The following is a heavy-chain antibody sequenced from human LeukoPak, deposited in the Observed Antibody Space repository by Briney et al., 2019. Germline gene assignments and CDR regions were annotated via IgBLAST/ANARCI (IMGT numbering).Heavy chain of an antibody. CDR2: IFSSGGST. J-gene: IGHJ4*02. V-gene: IGHV3-23*01. D-gene: IGHD6-19*01. CDR3: AKALFYTSGSNFDY. Sequence: PGGSLRLSCAASGFTFSNYAMSWVRQAPGMGLEWVSVIFSSGGSTYYADSVKGRFTISRDNSKNTLYLQMNSLRAEDTAVYYCAKALFYTSGSNFDYWGQGTLVTVSS. CDR1: GFTFSNYA.